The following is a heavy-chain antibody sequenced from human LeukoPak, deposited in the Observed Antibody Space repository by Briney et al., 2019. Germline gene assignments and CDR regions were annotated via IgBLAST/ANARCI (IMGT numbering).Heavy chain of an antibody. CDR1: GGSFSGYY. Sequence: SETLSLTCAVYGGSFSGYYWSWIRQPPGKGLEWIGEIYHSGSTNYNPSLKSRVTISVDTSKNQFSLKLSSVTAADTAVYYCARTYYYYGMDVWGQGTTVTVSS. V-gene: IGHV4-34*01. CDR3: ARTYYYYGMDV. J-gene: IGHJ6*02. CDR2: IYHSGST.